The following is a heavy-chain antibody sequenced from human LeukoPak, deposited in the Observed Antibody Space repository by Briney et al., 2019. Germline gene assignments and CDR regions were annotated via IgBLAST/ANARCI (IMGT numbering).Heavy chain of an antibody. CDR2: ISGSGGST. Sequence: PGGSLRLSCAASRFAFSSYAMTWVRQAPGKGLEWVSAISGSGGSTYYADSVKGRFTISRDNSKNTLYLQMNSLRAEDTALYYCAKTGGIAAAHWGQGTLVTVSS. V-gene: IGHV3-23*01. J-gene: IGHJ4*02. CDR1: RFAFSSYA. D-gene: IGHD6-13*01. CDR3: AKTGGIAAAH.